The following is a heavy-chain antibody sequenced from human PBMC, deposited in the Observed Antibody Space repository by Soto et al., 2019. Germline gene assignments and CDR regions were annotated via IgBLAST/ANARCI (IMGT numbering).Heavy chain of an antibody. J-gene: IGHJ6*02. Sequence: SVKVSCKASGGTFSSYAISWVRQAPGQGLEWMGGIIPIFGTANYAQKFQGRVTITADESTSTAYMELSSLRSEDTAVYSCARGDYCSSTSCYWLLYGMDVWGQGTTVTVSS. CDR2: IIPIFGTA. CDR3: ARGDYCSSTSCYWLLYGMDV. CDR1: GGTFSSYA. V-gene: IGHV1-69*13. D-gene: IGHD2-2*01.